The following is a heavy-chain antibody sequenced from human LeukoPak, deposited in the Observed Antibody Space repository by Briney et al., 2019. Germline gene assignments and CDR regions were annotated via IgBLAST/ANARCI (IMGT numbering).Heavy chain of an antibody. CDR2: IYSGGGI. CDR3: ARGTSDAFDI. D-gene: IGHD1-1*01. CDR1: GFTVSNNY. Sequence: PGGSLRLSCTASGFTVSNNYMNWVRQAPVKGLEWVSLIYSGGGIYYADSVKGRFTISRDNSKNTLYLQMNSLRVEDTAVYFCARGTSDAFDIWGQGTMVTVSS. J-gene: IGHJ3*02. V-gene: IGHV3-53*01.